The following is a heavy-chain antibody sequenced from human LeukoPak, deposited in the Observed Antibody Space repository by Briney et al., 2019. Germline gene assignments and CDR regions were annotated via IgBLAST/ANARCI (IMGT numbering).Heavy chain of an antibody. J-gene: IGHJ5*02. D-gene: IGHD2-2*01. V-gene: IGHV1-2*02. CDR2: INPNSGGT. CDR3: ARDGRYCSSTSCYGAYNWFDP. Sequence: ASVKVSCKASGYTFTGYYMHWVRQAPGQGLEWMGWINPNSGGTNYAQKFQGRVTMTRDTSISTAYMELSRLRSDDTAVYYCARDGRYCSSTSCYGAYNWFDPWGQGTLVTVSS. CDR1: GYTFTGYY.